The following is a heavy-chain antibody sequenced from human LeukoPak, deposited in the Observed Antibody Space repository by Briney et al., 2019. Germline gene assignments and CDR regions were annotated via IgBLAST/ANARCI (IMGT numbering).Heavy chain of an antibody. Sequence: GGSLRLSCAASGFTFSSYGMHWVRQAPGKGLEWVAVISYDGSNKYYVDSVKGRFTISRDNSKNTLYLQVNSLRAEDTAVYYCANQKDRYCSSTSCYYYGMDVWGQGTTVTVSS. CDR3: ANQKDRYCSSTSCYYYGMDV. D-gene: IGHD2-2*01. V-gene: IGHV3-30*18. J-gene: IGHJ6*02. CDR2: ISYDGSNK. CDR1: GFTFSSYG.